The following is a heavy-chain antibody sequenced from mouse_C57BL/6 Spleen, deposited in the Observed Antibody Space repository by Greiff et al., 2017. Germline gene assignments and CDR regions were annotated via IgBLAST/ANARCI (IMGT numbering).Heavy chain of an antibody. J-gene: IGHJ4*01. CDR3: ARRGDYEGPYAMEY. CDR1: GFSLSTSGMG. Sequence: QVTLKVSGPGILQSSQTLSLTCSFSGFSLSTSGMGVSWIRQPSGKGLEWLAHIYWDDDKRYNPSLKSRLTISKDTSRNQVFLKITSVDTVDTATYYGARRGDYEGPYAMEYWGQGTSVTVSS. V-gene: IGHV8-12*01. CDR2: IYWDDDK. D-gene: IGHD2-4*01.